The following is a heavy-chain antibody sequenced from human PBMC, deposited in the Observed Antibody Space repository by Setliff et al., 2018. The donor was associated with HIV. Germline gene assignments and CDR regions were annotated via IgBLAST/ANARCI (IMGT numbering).Heavy chain of an antibody. Sequence: PGGSLRLSCAASGFTFSSYSMNWVRQAPGRGLGWVSSISSSGRSIHYADSVKGRFTISRDDAKNSLFLQMNSLRVEDTAVYYCTRDGPYYYDTSANYWGQGTLVTVSS. CDR3: TRDGPYYYDTSANY. CDR1: GFTFSSYS. D-gene: IGHD3-22*01. J-gene: IGHJ4*02. CDR2: ISSSGRSI. V-gene: IGHV3-21*01.